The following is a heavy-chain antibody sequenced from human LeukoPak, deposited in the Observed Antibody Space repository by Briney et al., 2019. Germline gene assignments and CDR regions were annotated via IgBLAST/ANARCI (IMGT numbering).Heavy chain of an antibody. CDR3: ARDRRWELRGGSYFDY. J-gene: IGHJ4*02. V-gene: IGHV1-18*01. CDR1: GYTFTSYG. D-gene: IGHD1-26*01. CDR2: ISAYNGNT. Sequence: ASVKVSCKASGYTFTSYGISWVRQAPGQGLEWMGWISAYNGNTNYAQKLQGRVTMTTDTSTSAAYMELRSLRSDDTAVYYCARDRRWELRGGSYFDYWGQGTLVTVSS.